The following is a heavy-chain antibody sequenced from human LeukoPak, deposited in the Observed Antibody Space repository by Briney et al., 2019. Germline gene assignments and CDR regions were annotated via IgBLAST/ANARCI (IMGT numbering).Heavy chain of an antibody. CDR3: ARRTYSNYFFDY. V-gene: IGHV3-11*01. CDR2: ISGSGDSK. Sequence: GGSLRLSCAASGFTFSDYYRSWIRQAPGKGLEWVSDISGSGDSKFYTDSVKGRFTISRDNAKNSLYLQMNSLRAEDTAVYYCARRTYSNYFFDYWGQGTLITVSS. CDR1: GFTFSDYY. D-gene: IGHD4-11*01. J-gene: IGHJ4*02.